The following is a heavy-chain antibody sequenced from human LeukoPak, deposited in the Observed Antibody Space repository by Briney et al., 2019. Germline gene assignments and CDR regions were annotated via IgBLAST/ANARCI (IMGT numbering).Heavy chain of an antibody. CDR1: GGTFSSYA. CDR3: ARSAQVDTAMVEDH. CDR2: IIPILGTA. V-gene: IGHV1-69*06. D-gene: IGHD5-18*01. J-gene: IGHJ4*02. Sequence: ASVKVSCKASGGTFSSYAISWVRQAPGQGLEWMGGIIPILGTANYAQKFQGRVTITADKSTSTAYMELSSLRSEDTAVYYCARSAQVDTAMVEDHWGQGTLVTVSS.